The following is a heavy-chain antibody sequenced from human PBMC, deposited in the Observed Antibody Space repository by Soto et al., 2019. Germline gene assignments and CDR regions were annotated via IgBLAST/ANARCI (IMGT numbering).Heavy chain of an antibody. CDR2: IYYSGST. D-gene: IGHD3-10*02. Sequence: PSETLAITCTVSGGSISSYYWSWIRQPPGKGLEWIGYIYYSGSTNYNPSLKSRVTISVDTSKNQFSLKLSSVTAADTAVYYCARSIRKTMSHHHSHAIKNYYYMDVWGKGTTVTVSS. CDR1: GGSISSYY. CDR3: ARSIRKTMSHHHSHAIKNYYYMDV. V-gene: IGHV4-59*08. J-gene: IGHJ6*03.